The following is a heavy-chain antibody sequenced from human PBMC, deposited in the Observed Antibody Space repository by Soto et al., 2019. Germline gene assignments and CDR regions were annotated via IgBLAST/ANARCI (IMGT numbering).Heavy chain of an antibody. D-gene: IGHD2-2*01. CDR3: ARVGIVPAALRSYYGMDV. CDR1: GYTFTSYD. CDR2: MNPNSGNT. J-gene: IGHJ6*02. Sequence: GASVKVSCKASGYTFTSYDINWVRQATGQGLEWMGWMNPNSGNTGDAQKFQGRVTMTRNTSISTAYMELSSLRSEDTAVYYCARVGIVPAALRSYYGMDVWGQGTTVTVSS. V-gene: IGHV1-8*01.